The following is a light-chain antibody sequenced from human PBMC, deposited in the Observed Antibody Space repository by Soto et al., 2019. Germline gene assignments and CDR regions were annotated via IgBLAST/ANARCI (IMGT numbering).Light chain of an antibody. J-gene: IGLJ1*01. CDR1: SSDIGGFKC. CDR2: DVS. V-gene: IGLV2-14*01. CDR3: NSYTSSSTHV. Sequence: QSVLTQPASVSGSPGQSITISCTGTSSDIGGFKCVSWFQQHPGKAPKLMIYDVSNRPSGVSNRFSGSKSGNTASLTISGLQAEDEADYYCNSYTSSSTHVFGTGTKVTVL.